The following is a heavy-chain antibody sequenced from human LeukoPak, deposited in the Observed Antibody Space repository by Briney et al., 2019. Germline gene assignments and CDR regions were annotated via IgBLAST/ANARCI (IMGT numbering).Heavy chain of an antibody. CDR1: GFTFSNYT. D-gene: IGHD2-2*01. J-gene: IGHJ4*02. V-gene: IGHV3-30*04. CDR2: ISYDGSNK. Sequence: PGRSLRLSCAASGFTFSNYTMHWVRQAPGKGLEWVAVISYDGSNKYYADSVKGRFTISRDHSKNTLCLQMNSLRAEDTAVYYCARDRYCSSTSCYGPGGSYFDFWGQGTLVTVSS. CDR3: ARDRYCSSTSCYGPGGSYFDF.